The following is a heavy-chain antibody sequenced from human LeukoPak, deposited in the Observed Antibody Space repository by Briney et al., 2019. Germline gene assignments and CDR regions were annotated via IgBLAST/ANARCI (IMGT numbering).Heavy chain of an antibody. CDR1: GFTFSSYS. CDR3: ASSTIFGVVIIDY. V-gene: IGHV3-48*01. CDR2: ISSSSSTI. Sequence: GGSLRLSCAASGFTFSSYSMNWVRQAPGKGLEWVSYISSSSSTIYYADSVKGRFTISRDNAKNSLYLQMNSLRAEDTAVYYCASSTIFGVVIIDYWGQGTLVTVSS. J-gene: IGHJ4*02. D-gene: IGHD3-3*01.